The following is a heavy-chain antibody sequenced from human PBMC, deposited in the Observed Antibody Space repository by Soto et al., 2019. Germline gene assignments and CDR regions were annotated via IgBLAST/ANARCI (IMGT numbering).Heavy chain of an antibody. D-gene: IGHD6-6*01. CDR1: GYTFTSYG. Sequence: ASVKVSCKASGYTFTSYGISWVRQAPGQGLEWMGWISAYNGNTNYAQKLQGRVTMTTDTSTSTAYMELRSLRSDDTAVYYCARDSLYSRSLLYYYYGMDVWGQGTTVTVSS. CDR2: ISAYNGNT. CDR3: ARDSLYSRSLLYYYYGMDV. V-gene: IGHV1-18*01. J-gene: IGHJ6*02.